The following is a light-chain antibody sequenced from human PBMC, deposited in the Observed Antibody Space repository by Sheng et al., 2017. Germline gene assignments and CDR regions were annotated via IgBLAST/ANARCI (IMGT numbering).Light chain of an antibody. CDR1: QSVSSSY. CDR2: GAS. J-gene: IGKJ2*01. CDR3: QQYGSSPMYI. V-gene: IGKV3-20*01. Sequence: EIVLTQSPGTLSLSPGERATLSCRASQSVSSSYLAWYQQKPGQAPRLLIYGASSRATGIPDRFSGSGSGTDFTLTISRLEPEDFAVYYCQQYGSSPMYIFGQGT.